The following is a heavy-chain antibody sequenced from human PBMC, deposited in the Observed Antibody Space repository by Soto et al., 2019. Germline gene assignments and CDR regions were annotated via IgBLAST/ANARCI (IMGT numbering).Heavy chain of an antibody. D-gene: IGHD2-8*02. J-gene: IGHJ4*02. CDR2: IIPIFGTA. CDR3: ARMGAPATGLDY. CDR1: GGTFSSYA. Sequence: SVKVSCKASGGTFSSYAISWVRQAPGQGLEWMGGIIPIFGTANYAQKFQGRVTITADESTSTAYMELSSLRSEDTAVYYCARMGAPATGLDYWGQGTLVTVSS. V-gene: IGHV1-69*13.